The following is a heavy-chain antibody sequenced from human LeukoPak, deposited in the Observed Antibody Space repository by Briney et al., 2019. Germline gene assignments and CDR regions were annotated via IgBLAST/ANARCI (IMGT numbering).Heavy chain of an antibody. D-gene: IGHD3-3*01. CDR3: ATGGKFDFWSGYHIDN. CDR2: ISYDGSNK. V-gene: IGHV3-30*04. J-gene: IGHJ4*02. CDR1: GFTFSSNA. Sequence: GGSLRLSCEVSGFTFSSNAMHWVRQAPGKGLEWVAVISYDGSNKNFADSVRGRFTVSRDNSKHTLYLHMNSLRSDDTAMYYCATGGKFDFWSGYHIDNWGQGTLVTVSS.